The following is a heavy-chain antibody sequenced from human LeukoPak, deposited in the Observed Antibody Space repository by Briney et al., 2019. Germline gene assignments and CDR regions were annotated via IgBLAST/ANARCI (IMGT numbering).Heavy chain of an antibody. CDR1: GGTFSSYA. CDR2: IIPIFGTA. CDR3: ARDLESDYYGSAPSGY. J-gene: IGHJ4*02. V-gene: IGHV1-69*05. Sequence: GASVKVSCKASGGTFSSYAISWVRQAPGQGLEWMGRIIPIFGTANYAQKFQGRVTITTDESTSTAYMELSSLRSEDTAVYYCARDLESDYYGSAPSGYWGQGTLVTVSS. D-gene: IGHD3-10*01.